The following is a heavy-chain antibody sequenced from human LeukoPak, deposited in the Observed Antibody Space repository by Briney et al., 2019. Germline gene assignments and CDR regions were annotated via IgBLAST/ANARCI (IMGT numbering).Heavy chain of an antibody. CDR1: GGSISSYY. CDR3: ARDRGGVAVADIRGGYYYGMDV. J-gene: IGHJ6*02. CDR2: IYYSGST. V-gene: IGHV4-59*01. Sequence: SETLSLTCTVSGGSISSYYWSWIRQPPGKGLEWIGYIYYSGSTNYNPSLKSRVTISVDTSKNQFSLKLSSVTAADTAVYYCARDRGGVAVADIRGGYYYGMDVWGQGTTVTVSS. D-gene: IGHD6-19*01.